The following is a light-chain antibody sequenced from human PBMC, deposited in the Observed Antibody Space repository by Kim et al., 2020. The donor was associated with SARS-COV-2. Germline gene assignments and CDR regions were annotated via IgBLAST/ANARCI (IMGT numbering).Light chain of an antibody. CDR3: NSRDSSGNHWV. CDR1: SLRSYY. Sequence: SSELTQDPAVPVALGQTVRITCQGDSLRSYYASWYQQKPGQAPVFVIYGKNNRPSGIPDRFSGSSSGNTASLTITGAQAEDEADYYCNSRDSSGNHWVFGGGTQLTVL. J-gene: IGLJ3*02. CDR2: GKN. V-gene: IGLV3-19*01.